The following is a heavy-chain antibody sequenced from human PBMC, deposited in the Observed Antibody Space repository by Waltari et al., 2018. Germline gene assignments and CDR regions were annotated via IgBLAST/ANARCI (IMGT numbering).Heavy chain of an antibody. J-gene: IGHJ2*01. CDR3: ARVGLRYFDL. CDR2: IYYSGST. Sequence: QVQLQESGPGLVKPSETLSLTCTVPGGSISSYYWSWIRQPPGKGLAWIGYIYYSGSTNYNPSLKSRVTISVDTSKNQFSLKLSSVTAADTAVYYCARVGLRYFDLWGRGTLVTVSS. V-gene: IGHV4-59*01. CDR1: GGSISSYY.